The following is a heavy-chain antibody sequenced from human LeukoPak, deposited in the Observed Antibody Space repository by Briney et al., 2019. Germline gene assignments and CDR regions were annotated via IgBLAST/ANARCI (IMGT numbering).Heavy chain of an antibody. D-gene: IGHD3-10*02. Sequence: GTLRLSCAASGFTFNSYVMNWVRQVPGKGLEWVSGISTSGGSTYYADSVKGRFTISRDNSKNTLYLQMNSLRAEDTAVYYCAELGITMIGGVWGKGTTVTISS. V-gene: IGHV3-23*01. CDR2: ISTSGGST. J-gene: IGHJ6*04. CDR3: AELGITMIGGV. CDR1: GFTFNSYV.